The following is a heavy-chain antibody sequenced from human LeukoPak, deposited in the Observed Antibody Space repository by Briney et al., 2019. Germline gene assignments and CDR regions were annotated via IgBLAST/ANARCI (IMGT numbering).Heavy chain of an antibody. Sequence: HPGGSLRLSCAASGFTFSSFPMHWVRQAPGKGLEWVTIISRDGSDKRYADSVKGRFTTSRDNSKNTLYLQMNSLRVEDTAVYYCARDQGTTFDVINYSFDYWGQGTLVTVSS. V-gene: IGHV3-30-3*01. D-gene: IGHD3-3*01. CDR2: ISRDGSDK. CDR3: ARDQGTTFDVINYSFDY. J-gene: IGHJ4*02. CDR1: GFTFSSFP.